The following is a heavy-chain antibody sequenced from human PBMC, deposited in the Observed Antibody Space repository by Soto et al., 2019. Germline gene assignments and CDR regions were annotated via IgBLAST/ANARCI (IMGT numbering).Heavy chain of an antibody. V-gene: IGHV4-59*01. J-gene: IGHJ6*03. CDR1: GGSISSYY. Sequence: PSETLSLTCTVSGGSISSYYWSCIRQPPGKGLEWIGYIYYSGSTNYNPSLKSRVTISVDTSKNQFSLKLSSVTAADTAVYYCARGRYCSSTSCPGGHYYYYMDVWGKGTTVT. CDR3: ARGRYCSSTSCPGGHYYYYMDV. CDR2: IYYSGST. D-gene: IGHD2-2*01.